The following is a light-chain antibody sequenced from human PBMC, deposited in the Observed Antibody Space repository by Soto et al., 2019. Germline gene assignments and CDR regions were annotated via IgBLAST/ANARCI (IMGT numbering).Light chain of an antibody. CDR1: SSDVGNYKY. V-gene: IGLV2-14*01. Sequence: QSVLTQPASVSGSPGQSITISCTGTSSDVGNYKYVSWYQQHPGKAPKLMIYEVSNRPSGVSNRFSGSKSGNTASLTISGHQAEDETDYYCFSYTSSGTYVFGTGTKLTVL. CDR2: EVS. J-gene: IGLJ1*01. CDR3: FSYTSSGTYV.